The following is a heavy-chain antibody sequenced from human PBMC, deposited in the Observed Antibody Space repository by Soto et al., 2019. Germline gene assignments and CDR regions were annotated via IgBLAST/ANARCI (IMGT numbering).Heavy chain of an antibody. J-gene: IGHJ4*02. CDR2: IWYDGSNK. CDR3: ARGLDSGWYMPPDDY. Sequence: PGGSLRLSCAASGFTFSSYGMHWVRQAPGKGLEWVAVIWYDGSNKYYADSVKGRFTISRDNSKNTLYLQMNSLRAEDTAVYYCARGLDSGWYMPPDDYWGQGTLVTVSS. V-gene: IGHV3-33*01. D-gene: IGHD6-19*01. CDR1: GFTFSSYG.